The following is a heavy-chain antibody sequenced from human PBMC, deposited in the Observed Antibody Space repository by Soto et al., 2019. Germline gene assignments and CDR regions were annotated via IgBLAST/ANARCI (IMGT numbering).Heavy chain of an antibody. D-gene: IGHD3-16*01. CDR2: ISAYNGNT. Sequence: GASVKVSCKASGYTFTSYGISWVRQAPGQGLEWMGWISAYNGNTNYAQKLQGRVTMTTDTSTSTAYMELRSLRAEDTAVYYCAKPESSLSWGTGPDFWGQGTLVTVSS. CDR3: AKPESSLSWGTGPDF. J-gene: IGHJ4*02. CDR1: GYTFTSYG. V-gene: IGHV1-18*01.